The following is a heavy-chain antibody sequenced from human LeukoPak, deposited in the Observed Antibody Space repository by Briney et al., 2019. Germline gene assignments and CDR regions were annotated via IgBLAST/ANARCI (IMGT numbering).Heavy chain of an antibody. D-gene: IGHD3-22*01. J-gene: IGHJ4*02. CDR3: AKSYYDSSGYYFPRVDYFDY. Sequence: GGSLRLSCAASGFTFSSYAMSWVRRAPGKGLEWVSAISGSGGSTYYADSVKGRFTISRDNSKDTLYLQMNSLRAEDTAVYYCAKSYYDSSGYYFPRVDYFDYWGQGTLVTVSS. V-gene: IGHV3-23*01. CDR2: ISGSGGST. CDR1: GFTFSSYA.